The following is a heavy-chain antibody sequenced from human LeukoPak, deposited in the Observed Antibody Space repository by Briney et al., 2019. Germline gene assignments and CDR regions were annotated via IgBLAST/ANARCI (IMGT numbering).Heavy chain of an antibody. Sequence: GGSLRLSCAASGFTFSSYSMNRVRQAPGKGLEWVSSISSSSSYIYYADSVKGRFTISRDNAKNSLYLQMNSLRAEDTAVYYCAREPPDCSSTSCYSAYGMDVWGQGTTVTVSS. CDR2: ISSSSSYI. CDR3: AREPPDCSSTSCYSAYGMDV. CDR1: GFTFSSYS. J-gene: IGHJ6*02. V-gene: IGHV3-21*01. D-gene: IGHD2-2*02.